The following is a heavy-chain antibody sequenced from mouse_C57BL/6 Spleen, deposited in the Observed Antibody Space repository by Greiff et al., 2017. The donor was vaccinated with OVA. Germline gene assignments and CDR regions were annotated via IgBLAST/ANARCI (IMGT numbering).Heavy chain of an antibody. J-gene: IGHJ4*01. V-gene: IGHV5-17*01. CDR1: GFTFSDYG. Sequence: EVMLVESGGGLVKPGGSLKLSCAASGFTFSDYGMHWVRQAPEKGLAWVAYISSGSSTIYYADTVKGRFTISRDNAKNPMFLHMTSLMYEDATEYYCARGGNDAMDYWGQGTSATVSS. CDR3: ARGGNDAMDY. CDR2: ISSGSSTI.